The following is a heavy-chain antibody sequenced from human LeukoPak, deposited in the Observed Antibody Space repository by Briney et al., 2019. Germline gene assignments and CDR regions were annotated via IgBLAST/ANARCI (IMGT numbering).Heavy chain of an antibody. D-gene: IGHD3-22*01. V-gene: IGHV4-31*03. CDR1: GGSISSGGYY. Sequence: PSETLSLTCTVSGGSISSGGYYWSWIRQHPGKGLEWIGYIYYSGSTYYNPSLKSRVTISVDTSKNQFSLKLSSVTAADTAMYYCARATYYYDSSGYYAFDYWGQGTLVTVSS. CDR3: ARATYYYDSSGYYAFDY. CDR2: IYYSGST. J-gene: IGHJ4*02.